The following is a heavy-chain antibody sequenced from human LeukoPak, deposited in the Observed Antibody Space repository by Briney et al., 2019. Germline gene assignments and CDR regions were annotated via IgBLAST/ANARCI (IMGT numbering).Heavy chain of an antibody. Sequence: PGGSLRLSCAASGFTFSSYSMNWVRQAPGKGLEWVSSISSSSSYIYYADSVKGRFTISRDNAKNSLYLHMNSLRAEDTAVYYCARSFDNYYYYYMDVWGKGTTVTVSS. CDR1: GFTFSSYS. V-gene: IGHV3-21*01. D-gene: IGHD3-9*01. CDR2: ISSSSSYI. J-gene: IGHJ6*03. CDR3: ARSFDNYYYYYMDV.